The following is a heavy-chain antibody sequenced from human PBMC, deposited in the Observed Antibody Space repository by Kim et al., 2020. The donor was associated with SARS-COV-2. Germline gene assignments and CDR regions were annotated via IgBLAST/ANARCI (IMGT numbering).Heavy chain of an antibody. D-gene: IGHD3-16*01. CDR3: ARDREGGDY. Sequence: GSTSHAQKFQGRVTMTRDTSTSTVYMELSSLRSEDTAVYYCARDREGGDYWGQGTLVTVSS. CDR2: GST. J-gene: IGHJ4*02. V-gene: IGHV1-46*01.